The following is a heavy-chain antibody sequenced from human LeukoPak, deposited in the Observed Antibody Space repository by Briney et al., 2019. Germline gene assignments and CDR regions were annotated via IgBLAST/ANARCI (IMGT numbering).Heavy chain of an antibody. CDR1: GFTFSSYA. D-gene: IGHD6-19*01. Sequence: GSLRLSCAASGFTFSSYAMHWVRQAPGKGLEYVSAISSNGGSTYYANSVKGRFTISRDNAKNSLYLQMNSLRAEDTAVYYCATSSGWQRTWGQGTLVTVSS. CDR3: ATSSGWQRT. J-gene: IGHJ4*02. CDR2: ISSNGGST. V-gene: IGHV3-64*01.